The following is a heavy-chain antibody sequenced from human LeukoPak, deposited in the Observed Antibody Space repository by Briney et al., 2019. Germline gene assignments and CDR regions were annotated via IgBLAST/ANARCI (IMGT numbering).Heavy chain of an antibody. D-gene: IGHD3-10*01. CDR1: GFTVSGDS. V-gene: IGHV3-53*01. CDR3: ATVSGGDYFDY. J-gene: IGHJ4*02. Sequence: PGGSLRLSCAASGFTVSGDSMSWVRQAPGKGLEWVSLIYSGDSTCYADSVKGRFTISRDNSKNTLYLQMNSLRAEDTAMYYCATVSGGDYFDYWGQGTLVTVSS. CDR2: IYSGDST.